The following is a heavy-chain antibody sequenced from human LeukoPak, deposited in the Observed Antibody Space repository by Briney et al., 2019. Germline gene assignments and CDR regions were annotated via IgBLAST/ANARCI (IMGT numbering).Heavy chain of an antibody. Sequence: PGGSLRLSCTASGFTFGDYAMSWVRQAPGKGLEWVGFIRSKAYGGTTEYAAFVKGRFTISRDDSKSIAYLQMNSLKTEDTAVYYCTRSIVVVVAATVTNWFDPWGQGTLVTVSS. CDR3: TRSIVVVVAATVTNWFDP. CDR1: GFTFGDYA. D-gene: IGHD2-15*01. CDR2: IRSKAYGGTT. J-gene: IGHJ5*02. V-gene: IGHV3-49*04.